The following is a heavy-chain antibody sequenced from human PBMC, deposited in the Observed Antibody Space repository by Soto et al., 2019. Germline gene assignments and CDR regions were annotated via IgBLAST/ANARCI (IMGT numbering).Heavy chain of an antibody. J-gene: IGHJ4*02. D-gene: IGHD2-15*01. Sequence: QLQLQESGPGLVKPSETLSLTCTVSGGSISSSSYYWGWIRQPPGKGLEWIGSIYYSGSTYYNPSLKSRVTISVDTSKNQFSLKLSSVTAADTAVYYCARPRRAREQILYFDYWGQGTLVTVSS. CDR3: ARPRRAREQILYFDY. CDR1: GGSISSSSYY. CDR2: IYYSGST. V-gene: IGHV4-39*01.